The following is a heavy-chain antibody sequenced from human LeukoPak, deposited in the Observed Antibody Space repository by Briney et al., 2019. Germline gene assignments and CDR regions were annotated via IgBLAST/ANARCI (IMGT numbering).Heavy chain of an antibody. D-gene: IGHD3-22*01. CDR1: AFTFSSYW. CDR3: VRDSYSRDLDY. CDR2: IKEDGSEQ. Sequence: GGSLRLSCAASAFTFSSYWMSWVRQAPGKGLEWVANIKEDGSEQYYVDSLKGRFTISRDNAKNSLYLQMNSLRAEDTAVYYCVRDSYSRDLDYWGQGTLFTVSS. J-gene: IGHJ4*02. V-gene: IGHV3-7*01.